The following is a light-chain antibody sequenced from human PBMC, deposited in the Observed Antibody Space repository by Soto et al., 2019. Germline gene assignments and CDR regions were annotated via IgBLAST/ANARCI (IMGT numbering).Light chain of an antibody. Sequence: DMVLTQATTTLSVSRGERATLSCSASQSVDSNYLAWYQQKRGQAPRLLIYGASSRATGIPDRFSGSGSGTDFTLTIARVAPEDFAVYQCQQYGRSPRTFGQGTKVDIK. CDR3: QQYGRSPRT. V-gene: IGKV3-20*01. J-gene: IGKJ1*01. CDR1: QSVDSNY. CDR2: GAS.